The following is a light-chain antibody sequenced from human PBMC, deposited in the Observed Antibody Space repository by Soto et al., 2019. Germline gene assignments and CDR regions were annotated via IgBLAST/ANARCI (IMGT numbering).Light chain of an antibody. CDR3: QSHDSSLSGFDV. Sequence: QSVLTQPPSVSGAPGQRVTISCTGSSSNIGAGYDVHWYQHLPGTAPKLLIFGNTNRPSGVPDRFSGSRSGTSASLAITGLQAEDEADYYCQSHDSSLSGFDVFGTGTKVTVL. CDR1: SSNIGAGYD. CDR2: GNT. V-gene: IGLV1-40*01. J-gene: IGLJ1*01.